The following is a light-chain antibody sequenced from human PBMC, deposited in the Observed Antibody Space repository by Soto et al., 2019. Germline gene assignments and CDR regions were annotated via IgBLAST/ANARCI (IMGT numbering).Light chain of an antibody. V-gene: IGLV2-14*03. Sequence: QSVLTQPASVSGSPGQSITISCTGTSSDVGGYNYVSWYQQHPGKAPKLMIYDVSNRPSGVSNRFSGSKSGNTASLTISGLQTEDESHYYCSSYTGSSTYVFGTGTKVTV. CDR1: SSDVGGYNY. J-gene: IGLJ1*01. CDR2: DVS. CDR3: SSYTGSSTYV.